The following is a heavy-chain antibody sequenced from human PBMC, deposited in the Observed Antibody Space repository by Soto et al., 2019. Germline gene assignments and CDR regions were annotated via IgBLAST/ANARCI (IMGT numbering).Heavy chain of an antibody. CDR2: IYYAGST. CDR3: ARRIVATETFYY. CDR1: GGSMIRYY. V-gene: IGHV4-59*08. J-gene: IGHJ4*02. Sequence: SETLSLTCTVSGGSMIRYYWSWIRQPPGRGLEWIGFIYYAGSTKYNPSLNSRVTISVDTSKNQFSLTVTSVTAADTAVYYCARRIVATETFYYWGQGTLVTVSS. D-gene: IGHD5-12*01.